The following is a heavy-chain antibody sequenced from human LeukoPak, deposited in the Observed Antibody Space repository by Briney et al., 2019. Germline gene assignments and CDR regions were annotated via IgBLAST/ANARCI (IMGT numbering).Heavy chain of an antibody. CDR3: ARALYCSGGSCYPRPSRLDAFDI. J-gene: IGHJ3*02. V-gene: IGHV1-69*05. Sequence: ASVKVSCKASGGTFSSYAISWVRQAPGQGLEWMGRIIPIFGTANYAQKFQGRVTITTDESTSTAYMELSSLRSEDTAVYYCARALYCSGGSCYPRPSRLDAFDIWGQGTMVTVSS. CDR2: IIPIFGTA. CDR1: GGTFSSYA. D-gene: IGHD2-15*01.